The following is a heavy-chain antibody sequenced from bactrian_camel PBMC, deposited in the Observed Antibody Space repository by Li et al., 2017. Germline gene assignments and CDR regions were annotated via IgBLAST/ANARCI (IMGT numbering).Heavy chain of an antibody. V-gene: IGHV3S31*01. J-gene: IGHJ4*01. CDR1: GYTHNRYA. CDR2: LYPGDPST. D-gene: IGHD2*01. Sequence: VQLVESGGGSVQAGGSLRLSCTASGYTHNRYAIGWFRQAPGKEREGVASLYPGDPSTYYMDSVKGRFAISYDNVKDTLYLQMNSLKPEDTAMYYCAARTRHFTSCGRDEKNYGDWGQGTQVTVS. CDR3: AARTRHFTSCGRDEKNYGD.